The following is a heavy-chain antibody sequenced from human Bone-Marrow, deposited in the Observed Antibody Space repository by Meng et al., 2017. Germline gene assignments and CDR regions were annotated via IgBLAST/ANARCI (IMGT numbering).Heavy chain of an antibody. Sequence: ASVKVSCKASGYTFTGYYMHWVRQAPGQGLEWMGRINPNSGGTNYAQKFQGRVTMTRDQSISTAYMELSRLRSDDTAVYYCAREVTLLYYDSSGYYYWGQGTLVTVSS. J-gene: IGHJ4*02. V-gene: IGHV1-2*06. CDR1: GYTFTGYY. D-gene: IGHD3-22*01. CDR3: AREVTLLYYDSSGYYY. CDR2: INPNSGGT.